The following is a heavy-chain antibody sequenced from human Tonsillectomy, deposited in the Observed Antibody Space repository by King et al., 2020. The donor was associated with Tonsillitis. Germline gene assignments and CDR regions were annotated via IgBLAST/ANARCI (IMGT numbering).Heavy chain of an antibody. CDR3: ARSRRFGELLYGSDAFDI. J-gene: IGHJ3*02. CDR1: GYTFTSYY. Sequence: QLVQSGAEVKKPGASVKVSCKASGYTFTSYYMHWVRQAPGQGLEWMGIINPSGGSTSYAQKFQGRVTMTRDTSTSTVYMELSSLRSEDTAVYYCARSRRFGELLYGSDAFDIWGQGTMVTVSS. V-gene: IGHV1-46*01. D-gene: IGHD3-10*01. CDR2: INPSGGST.